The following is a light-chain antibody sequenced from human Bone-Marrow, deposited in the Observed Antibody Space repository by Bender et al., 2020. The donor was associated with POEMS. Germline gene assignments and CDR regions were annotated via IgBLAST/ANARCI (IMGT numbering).Light chain of an antibody. CDR2: FSH. Sequence: QSVLTQPSSASGTPGQRVTISSSGGSSNIGAHAVNWYQHLPGTAPKPLNSFSHRRPSKVPDRFSGSRSGTSASLAISGLQSEDEADYYCAVWDDSLNGWVFGGGTKLTVL. CDR3: AVWDDSLNGWV. V-gene: IGLV1-44*01. CDR1: SSNIGAHA. J-gene: IGLJ3*02.